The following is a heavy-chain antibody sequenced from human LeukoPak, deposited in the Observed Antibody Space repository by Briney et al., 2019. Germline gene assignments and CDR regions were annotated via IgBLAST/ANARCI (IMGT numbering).Heavy chain of an antibody. J-gene: IGHJ4*02. CDR1: GYTFTGNY. Sequence: ASVKVSCKASGYTFTGNYMHWVRQAPGQGLEWMGWISGYNSKPFYAQNFQGRVTMTTDTSTSTVYMEVRSLRSDDTAVYYCASTERGSYDYWGQGTLVTVSS. CDR2: ISGYNSKP. V-gene: IGHV1-18*04. CDR3: ASTERGSYDY. D-gene: IGHD1-26*01.